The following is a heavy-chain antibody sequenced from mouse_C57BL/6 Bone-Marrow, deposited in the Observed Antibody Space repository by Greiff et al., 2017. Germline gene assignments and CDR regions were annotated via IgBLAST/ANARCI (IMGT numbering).Heavy chain of an antibody. CDR2: IYPRSGNT. Sequence: QVQLQQSGAELARPGASVKLSCKASGYTFTSYGISWVKQRTGQGLEWIGEIYPRSGNTYYNEKFKGKATLTADKSSSTAYMELRSLTSEDSAVYFCARSEGLRQTPSFDYWGQGTTLTVSS. CDR1: GYTFTSYG. D-gene: IGHD2-4*01. CDR3: ARSEGLRQTPSFDY. J-gene: IGHJ2*01. V-gene: IGHV1-81*01.